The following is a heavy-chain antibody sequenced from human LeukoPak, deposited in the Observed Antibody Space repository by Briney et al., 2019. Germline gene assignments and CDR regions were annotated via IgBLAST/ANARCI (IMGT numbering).Heavy chain of an antibody. CDR1: GYTLSNHA. J-gene: IGHJ6*02. V-gene: IGHV1-18*04. D-gene: IGHD3-10*01. Sequence: ASVKVSCKGSGYTLSNHAFSWVRQAPGQGLEWMGWISADNGNTNHAQKFQGRVSLTTDTSTSTAYMELRSLRSEDTAVYYCARAGTYYGSGSFYYYYGMDVWGQGTTVTVSS. CDR2: ISADNGNT. CDR3: ARAGTYYGSGSFYYYYGMDV.